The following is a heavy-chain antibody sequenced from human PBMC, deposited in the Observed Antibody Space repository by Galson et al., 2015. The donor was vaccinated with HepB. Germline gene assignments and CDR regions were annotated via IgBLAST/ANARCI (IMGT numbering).Heavy chain of an antibody. J-gene: IGHJ6*03. CDR3: ARAITIFGVVKDYYYYMDV. D-gene: IGHD3-3*01. Sequence: SVKVSCKASGGTFSSYAISWVRQAPGQGLEWMGGIIPIFGTANYAQKFQGRVTITADESTSTAYMELSSLRSEDTAVYYYARAITIFGVVKDYYYYMDVWGKGTTVTVSS. V-gene: IGHV1-69*13. CDR1: GGTFSSYA. CDR2: IIPIFGTA.